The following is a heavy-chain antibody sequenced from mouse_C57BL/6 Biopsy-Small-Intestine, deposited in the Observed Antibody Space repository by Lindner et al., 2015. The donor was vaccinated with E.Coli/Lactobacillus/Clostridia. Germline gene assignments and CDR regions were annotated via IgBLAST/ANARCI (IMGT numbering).Heavy chain of an antibody. Sequence: VQLQESGAELVRARGRQSSCPAQLLAFNIKDDYIHWVKQRPEQGLEWIGWIGPESGVSEYASKFQGKAAITADTSSNIVYLQLSSLTSEDTAVYYCTTGRNYYFDYWGQGTTLTVSS. CDR3: TTGRNYYFDY. V-gene: IGHV14-4*01. CDR1: AFNIKDDY. J-gene: IGHJ2*01. CDR2: IGPESGVS.